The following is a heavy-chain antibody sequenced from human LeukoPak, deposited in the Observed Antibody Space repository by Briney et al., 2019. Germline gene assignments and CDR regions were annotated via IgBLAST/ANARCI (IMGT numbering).Heavy chain of an antibody. CDR1: GGSISSSSYY. V-gene: IGHV4-39*07. Sequence: SETLSLTCTVSGGSISSSSYYWGWIRQPPGKGLEWIGSIYYSGSTYYNPSLKSRVTISVDTSKNQFSLKLSSVTAADTAVYYCARERGSSSQFDYWGQGTLVTVSS. CDR2: IYYSGST. J-gene: IGHJ4*02. CDR3: ARERGSSSQFDY. D-gene: IGHD6-13*01.